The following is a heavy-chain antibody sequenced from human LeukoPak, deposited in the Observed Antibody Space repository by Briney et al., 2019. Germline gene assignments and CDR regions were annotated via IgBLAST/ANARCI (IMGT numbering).Heavy chain of an antibody. V-gene: IGHV4-4*07. D-gene: IGHD3-22*01. Sequence: SETLSLTCTLSGGSISTYYWSWIRQPAGKGLEWIGRIYNSGSTNYNPSLKSRVTISLDTSKNQFSLKLSSVTAADTAVYNCARDYDSSGLGYWGQGTLVTVSS. CDR2: IYNSGST. CDR3: ARDYDSSGLGY. J-gene: IGHJ4*02. CDR1: GGSISTYY.